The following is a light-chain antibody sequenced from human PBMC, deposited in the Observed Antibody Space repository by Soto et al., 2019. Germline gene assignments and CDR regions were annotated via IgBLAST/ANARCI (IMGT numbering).Light chain of an antibody. CDR2: GVS. CDR3: QQGSRFPFT. J-gene: IGKJ3*01. CDR1: QNVSTW. Sequence: DIQITQSPSSVSASVGDRVTVTCRASQNVSTWLTWYQQTPGKAPNLLIYGVSTLQRGVPSRFSGSGSGTEFTLTISSLQPEDFAIYFCQQGSRFPFTFGPGTRVDFK. V-gene: IGKV1-12*01.